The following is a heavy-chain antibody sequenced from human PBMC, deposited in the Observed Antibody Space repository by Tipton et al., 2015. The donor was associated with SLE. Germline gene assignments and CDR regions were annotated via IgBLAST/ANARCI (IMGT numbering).Heavy chain of an antibody. CDR1: GGSISSSSYY. Sequence: TLSLTCTVSGGSISSSSYYWSWIRQPAGKGLEWIGHIYTSGSTNYNPSLKSRVTISVDTSKNQFSLKLSSVTAADTAVYYCARGTLARAAGLDYWGQGTLVTVSS. D-gene: IGHD6-13*01. V-gene: IGHV4-61*09. CDR2: IYTSGST. CDR3: ARGTLARAAGLDY. J-gene: IGHJ4*02.